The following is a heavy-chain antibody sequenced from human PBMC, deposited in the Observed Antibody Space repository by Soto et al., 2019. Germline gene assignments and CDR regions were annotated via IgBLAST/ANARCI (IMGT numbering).Heavy chain of an antibody. CDR2: IIPIFGTA. V-gene: IGHV1-69*06. J-gene: IGHJ6*02. CDR1: GGTFSSYA. Sequence: ASVKVSCKASGGTFSSYAISWLRQAPGQGLEWMGGIIPIFGTANYAQKFQGRVTITADKSTSTAYMEPSSLRSEDTAVYYCALFSRCASDVHYYYGMSVWRQGNTVTVSS. CDR3: ALFSRCASDVHYYYGMSV. D-gene: IGHD3-3*02.